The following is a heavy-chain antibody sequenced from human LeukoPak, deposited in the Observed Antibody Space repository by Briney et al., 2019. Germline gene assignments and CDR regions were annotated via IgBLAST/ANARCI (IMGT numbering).Heavy chain of an antibody. CDR3: ARDPLSIVGATASDDY. J-gene: IGHJ4*02. V-gene: IGHV1-8*03. CDR1: GGTFSSYA. CDR2: MNPNSGST. D-gene: IGHD1-26*01. Sequence: ASVKVSCKASGGTFSSYAISWVRQAPGQGLEWMGWMNPNSGSTGYAQKFQGRVTITRNTSISTAYMELSSLRSEDTAVYYCARDPLSIVGATASDDYWGQGTLVTVSS.